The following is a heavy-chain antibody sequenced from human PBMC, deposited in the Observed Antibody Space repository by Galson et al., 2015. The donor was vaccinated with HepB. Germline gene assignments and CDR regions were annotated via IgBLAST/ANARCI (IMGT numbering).Heavy chain of an antibody. CDR3: ARAYSYGYDGAFDI. Sequence: TLSLTCTVSGGSISSGDYYWSWIRQPPGKGLEWIGYIYYSGSTYYNPSLKSRVTISVDTSKNQFSLKLSSVTAADTAVYYCARAYSYGYDGAFDIWGQGTMVTVSS. J-gene: IGHJ3*02. CDR1: GGSISSGDYY. CDR2: IYYSGST. D-gene: IGHD5-18*01. V-gene: IGHV4-30-4*01.